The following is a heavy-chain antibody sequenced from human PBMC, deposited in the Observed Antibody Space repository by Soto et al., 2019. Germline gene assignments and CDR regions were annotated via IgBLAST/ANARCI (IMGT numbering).Heavy chain of an antibody. D-gene: IGHD3-3*01. CDR3: TTGLYGVVIKRHYYYYGMDV. V-gene: IGHV3-15*07. Sequence: GGSLRLSCAASGFTFSNAWMNWVRQAPGKGLEWVGRIKSKTDGGTTDYAAPVKGRFTISRDDSKNTLYLQMNSLKTEDTAVYYCTTGLYGVVIKRHYYYYGMDVWGQGTTVTVSS. CDR2: IKSKTDGGTT. CDR1: GFTFSNAW. J-gene: IGHJ6*02.